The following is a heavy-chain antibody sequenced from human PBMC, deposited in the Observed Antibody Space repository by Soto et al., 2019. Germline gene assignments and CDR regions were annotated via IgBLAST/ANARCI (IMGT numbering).Heavy chain of an antibody. CDR3: ARRRQRDAFDI. J-gene: IGHJ3*02. CDR1: RYTNTCKY. CDR2: INPNSGGT. Sequence: SCKASRYTNTCKYRHWVHHEPRQGLEWMGWINPNSGGTNYAQKFQGRVTMTRDTSISTAYMELSRLRSDDTAVYYCARRRQRDAFDIWGQGTMVTVSS. V-gene: IGHV1-2*02.